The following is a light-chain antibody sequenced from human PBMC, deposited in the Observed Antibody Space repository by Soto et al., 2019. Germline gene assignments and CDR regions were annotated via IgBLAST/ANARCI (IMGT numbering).Light chain of an antibody. CDR3: QQYYSYLSIT. Sequence: AIRMTQSPSSFSASTGDRVTITCRASQGISSYLAWHQQKPGKAPKLLIYAASTLQSGVPSRFSGSGSGTDFTLTISCLQSEDFATYYCQQYYSYLSITFGQGTRLEIK. V-gene: IGKV1-8*01. CDR2: AAS. J-gene: IGKJ5*01. CDR1: QGISSY.